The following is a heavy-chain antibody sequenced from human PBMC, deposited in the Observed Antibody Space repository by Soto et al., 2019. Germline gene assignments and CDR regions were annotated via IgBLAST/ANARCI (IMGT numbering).Heavy chain of an antibody. V-gene: IGHV1-2*04. Sequence: ASVKVSCKASGYTLTGYYMHWVRQAPGQGLEWMGWINPNSGGTNYAQKFQGWVTMTRDTSISTAYMELSRLRSDDTAVYYCATHYSRGDAFDIWGQGTMVTVSS. CDR2: INPNSGGT. CDR3: ATHYSRGDAFDI. CDR1: GYTLTGYY. D-gene: IGHD2-2*01. J-gene: IGHJ3*02.